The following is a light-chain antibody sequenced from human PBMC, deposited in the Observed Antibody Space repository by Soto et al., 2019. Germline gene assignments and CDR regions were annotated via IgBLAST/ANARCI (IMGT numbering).Light chain of an antibody. CDR3: QQYNSYLIT. V-gene: IGKV1-5*03. CDR2: KAS. CDR1: QSISSY. Sequence: DIQMTQSPSSRYASVGDRVTITCRESQSISSYLNWYQQKPGKAPKLLIYKASSLESGVPSRFSGCGSGTEFTLTISSLQPDYFATYYCQQYNSYLITFGQGTRLEIK. J-gene: IGKJ5*01.